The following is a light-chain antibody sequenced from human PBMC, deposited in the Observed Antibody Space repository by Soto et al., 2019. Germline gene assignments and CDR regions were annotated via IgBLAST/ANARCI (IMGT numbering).Light chain of an antibody. Sequence: QSVLTQPPSVSAAQGQKVTISCSGSRSNIGNNYVAWYQQFPGTVPKLLIYNNNGRPSGTPDRFSGSASGTSATLPITGLQTGDEADYFCVTWDTSLRTGVIGGGTKVTVL. V-gene: IGLV1-51*01. CDR2: NNN. CDR1: RSNIGNNY. J-gene: IGLJ3*02. CDR3: VTWDTSLRTGV.